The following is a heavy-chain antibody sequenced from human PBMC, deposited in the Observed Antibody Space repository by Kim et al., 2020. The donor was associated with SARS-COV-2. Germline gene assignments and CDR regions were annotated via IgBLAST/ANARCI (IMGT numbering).Heavy chain of an antibody. CDR3: ARLATFSEVDY. D-gene: IGHD3-3*02. J-gene: IGHJ4*02. CDR1: GGSISSSSYY. Sequence: SETLSLTCTVSGGSISSSSYYWGWIRQPPGKGLEWIGSIYYSGSTYYNPSLKSRVTISVDTSKNQFSLKLSSVTAADTAVYYCARLATFSEVDYWGQGTLVTVSS. CDR2: IYYSGST. V-gene: IGHV4-39*01.